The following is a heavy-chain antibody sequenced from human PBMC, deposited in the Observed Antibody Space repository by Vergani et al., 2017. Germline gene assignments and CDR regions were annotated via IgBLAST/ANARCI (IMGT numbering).Heavy chain of an antibody. J-gene: IGHJ2*01. Sequence: QVQLVESGGGVVQPGRSLRLSCAASGFTFSSYAMHWVRQAPGKGLEWVAVISYDGSNKYYADSVKGRFTISRDNSKNTLYLQMNSLRAEDTAVYYCARISDWELWYFDLWGRGTLVTVSS. V-gene: IGHV3-30-3*01. D-gene: IGHD1-26*01. CDR2: ISYDGSNK. CDR1: GFTFSSYA. CDR3: ARISDWELWYFDL.